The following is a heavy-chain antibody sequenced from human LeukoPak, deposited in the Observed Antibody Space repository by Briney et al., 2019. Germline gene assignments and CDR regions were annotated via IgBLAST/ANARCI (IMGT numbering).Heavy chain of an antibody. Sequence: SVKVSCKASGGTFTSYAISWVRQAPGQGLEWMGRIIPIFGTANYAQKFQGRVTITTDESTSTAYMELSSLRSEDTAVYYCARVYYDSSGYSPWGQGTLVTVSS. J-gene: IGHJ5*02. CDR1: GGTFTSYA. CDR2: IIPIFGTA. D-gene: IGHD3-22*01. V-gene: IGHV1-69*05. CDR3: ARVYYDSSGYSP.